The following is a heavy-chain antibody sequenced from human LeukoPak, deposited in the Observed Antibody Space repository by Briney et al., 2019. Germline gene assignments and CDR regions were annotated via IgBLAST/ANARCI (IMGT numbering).Heavy chain of an antibody. D-gene: IGHD1-26*01. Sequence: SETLSLTCTVSGGSISCSHNYWAWIRQPPGKGLEWIGNIDYSGSTYYNPSLKGRVTISIDTSKSHFSLKLSSVTAADTAVYYCARQSGSHWFVPSIDYWGQGTLVTVSS. V-gene: IGHV4-39*01. CDR3: ARQSGSHWFVPSIDY. J-gene: IGHJ4*02. CDR1: GGSISCSHNY. CDR2: IDYSGST.